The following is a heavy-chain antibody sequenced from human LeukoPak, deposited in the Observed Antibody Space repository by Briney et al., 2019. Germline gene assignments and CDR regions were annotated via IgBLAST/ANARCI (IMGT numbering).Heavy chain of an antibody. CDR3: ARQHDSYYYYYIDV. J-gene: IGHJ6*03. CDR1: GYSISNGYY. V-gene: IGHV4-38-2*01. Sequence: SETLSLTCAVSGYSISNGYYWVWSRPPPGKGLEWIGSLYHSDTVYYNTALESSVSMSVDTSKNQFTLKLSFVTAADTAVYYCARQHDSYYYYYIDVWGSGTTVTVSS. CDR2: LYHSDTV.